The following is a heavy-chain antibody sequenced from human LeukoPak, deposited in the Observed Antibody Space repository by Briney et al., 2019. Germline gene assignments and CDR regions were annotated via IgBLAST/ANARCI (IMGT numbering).Heavy chain of an antibody. CDR2: IYYSGST. CDR1: GGSISSYY. V-gene: IGHV4-59*01. D-gene: IGHD3-10*01. Sequence: SETLSLTCTVSGGSISSYYWSWIRQPPGEGLEWIGYIYYSGSTNYNPSLKSRVTISVDTSKNQFSLKLKSVTAADTAVYYCARDRGAAWWYFDLWGRGTLVTVSS. J-gene: IGHJ2*01. CDR3: ARDRGAAWWYFDL.